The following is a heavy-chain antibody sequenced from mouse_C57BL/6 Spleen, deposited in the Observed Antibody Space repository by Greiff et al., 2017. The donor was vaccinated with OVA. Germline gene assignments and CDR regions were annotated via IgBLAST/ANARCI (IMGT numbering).Heavy chain of an antibody. V-gene: IGHV5-4*03. CDR2: ISDGGSYT. CDR1: GFTFSSYA. CDR3: ARAGYYGSSPFDY. J-gene: IGHJ2*01. D-gene: IGHD1-1*01. Sequence: EVKLMESGGGLVKPGGSLKLSCAASGFTFSSYAMSWVRQTPEKRLEWVATISDGGSYTSYPDNVKGRFTISRDNAKNNLYLQMSHLKSEDTAMYYCARAGYYGSSPFDYWGQGTTLTVSS.